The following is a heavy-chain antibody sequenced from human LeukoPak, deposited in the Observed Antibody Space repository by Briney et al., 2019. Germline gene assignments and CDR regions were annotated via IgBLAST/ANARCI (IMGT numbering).Heavy chain of an antibody. CDR1: GFTFSSYA. CDR3: ARGAGFVLRFLGEYAFDI. J-gene: IGHJ3*02. Sequence: QPGRSLRLSCAASGFTFSSYAMHWVRQAPGKGLEWVAVISYDGSNKYYADSVKGRFTISRDNSKNTLYLQMNSLRAEDTAVYYCARGAGFVLRFLGEYAFDIWGQGTMVTVSS. D-gene: IGHD3-3*01. V-gene: IGHV3-30-3*01. CDR2: ISYDGSNK.